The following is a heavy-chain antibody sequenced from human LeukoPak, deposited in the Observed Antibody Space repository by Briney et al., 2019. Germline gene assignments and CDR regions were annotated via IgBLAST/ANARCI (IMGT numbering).Heavy chain of an antibody. Sequence: SETLSLTCTVSGGSVSSGSYYWSWIRQPPGKGLEWIGYIYYSGSTNYNPSLKSRVTISVDTSKNQFSLKLGSVTAADTAVYYCARALGYCSGGSCYGYYYGMDVWGQGTTVTVSS. D-gene: IGHD2-15*01. J-gene: IGHJ6*02. CDR1: GGSVSSGSYY. V-gene: IGHV4-61*01. CDR2: IYYSGST. CDR3: ARALGYCSGGSCYGYYYGMDV.